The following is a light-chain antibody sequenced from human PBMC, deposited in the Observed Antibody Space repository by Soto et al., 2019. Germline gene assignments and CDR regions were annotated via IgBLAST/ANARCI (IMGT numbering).Light chain of an antibody. J-gene: IGLJ2*01. Sequence: QSVLTQPPSASGSPGQSVTISCTGTSSDVGGYNYVSWYQQHPGKAPKLMIYEVTKRPSGVPDRFSGSKSGSTASLTVSGLQAEDEADYYCSSYAGSNNYVVFGGGTKLTVL. CDR1: SSDVGGYNY. CDR3: SSYAGSNNYVV. CDR2: EVT. V-gene: IGLV2-8*01.